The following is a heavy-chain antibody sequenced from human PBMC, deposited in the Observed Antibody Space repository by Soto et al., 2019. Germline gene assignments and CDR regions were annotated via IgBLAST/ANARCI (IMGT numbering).Heavy chain of an antibody. CDR1: GYTFTGYY. CDR3: ARGGRIVVVVAATPLDWFDP. CDR2: INPNSGGT. Sequence: ASVKVSCKASGYTFTGYYMHWVRQAPGQGLEWMGWINPNSGGTNYAQKFQGWVTMTRDTSISTAYMELSRLRSDDTAVYYCARGGRIVVVVAATPLDWFDPWGQGTLVTVSS. V-gene: IGHV1-2*04. J-gene: IGHJ5*02. D-gene: IGHD2-15*01.